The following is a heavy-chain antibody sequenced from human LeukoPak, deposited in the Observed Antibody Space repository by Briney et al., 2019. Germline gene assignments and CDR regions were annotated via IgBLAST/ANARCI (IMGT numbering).Heavy chain of an antibody. Sequence: NPSETLSLTCTVSGGSISSYYWSWLRQPPGKGLEWLGYIYYSGSTNYNPSLKSRVTISVDTSKNQFSLKLSSVTAADTAVYYCARGGGDIVLDYWGQGTLVTVSS. CDR2: IYYSGST. D-gene: IGHD5-12*01. V-gene: IGHV4-59*01. CDR1: GGSISSYY. J-gene: IGHJ4*02. CDR3: ARGGGDIVLDY.